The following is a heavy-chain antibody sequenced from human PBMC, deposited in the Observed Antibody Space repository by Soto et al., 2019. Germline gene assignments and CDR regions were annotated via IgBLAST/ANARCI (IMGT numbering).Heavy chain of an antibody. CDR3: ARSGYNWNDKSWFDP. CDR1: GFTFSDYG. D-gene: IGHD1-1*01. V-gene: IGHV3-30*03. CDR2: ISYDGSRK. Sequence: QVQLVESGGGVVQPGTSLRLSCAASGFTFSDYGMHWVRQAPGKGLEWVAVISYDGSRKHFTDSVKGRFTISRDKSKNTLYLQMNSLRGEDTAVYYCARSGYNWNDKSWFDPWGQGTLVTVSS. J-gene: IGHJ5*02.